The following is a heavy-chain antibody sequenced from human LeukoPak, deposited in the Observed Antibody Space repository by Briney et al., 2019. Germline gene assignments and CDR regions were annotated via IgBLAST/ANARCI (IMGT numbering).Heavy chain of an antibody. CDR1: GFTFSSYA. Sequence: GRSLRLSCAASGFTFSSYAMHWVRQAPGKGLEWVAVISYDGSNKYYADSVKGRFTISRDNSKNTLYLQMNSLRAEDTAVYYCAKSRYDILTGYLYYFDYWGQGTLVTVSS. CDR2: ISYDGSNK. D-gene: IGHD3-9*01. CDR3: AKSRYDILTGYLYYFDY. J-gene: IGHJ4*02. V-gene: IGHV3-30-3*02.